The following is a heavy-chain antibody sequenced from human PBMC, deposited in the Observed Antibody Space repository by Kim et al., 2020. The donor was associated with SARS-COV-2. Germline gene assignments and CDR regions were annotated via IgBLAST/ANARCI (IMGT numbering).Heavy chain of an antibody. V-gene: IGHV3-21*01. J-gene: IGHJ3*02. Sequence: GGSLRLSCAASGFTFSSYSMNWVRQAPGKGLEWVSSISSSSSYIYYADSVKGRFTISRDNAKNSLYLQMNSLRAEDTAVYYCAREGDGGAFDIWGQGTMVTVSS. CDR3: AREGDGGAFDI. D-gene: IGHD3-10*01. CDR1: GFTFSSYS. CDR2: ISSSSSYI.